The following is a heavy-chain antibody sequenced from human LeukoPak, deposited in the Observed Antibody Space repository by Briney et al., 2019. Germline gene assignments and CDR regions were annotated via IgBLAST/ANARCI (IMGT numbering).Heavy chain of an antibody. D-gene: IGHD3-22*01. CDR1: GYTFTSYG. V-gene: IGHV1-18*01. CDR3: ARNVGEYYYDSSGYYNY. CDR2: ISAYNGNT. J-gene: IGHJ4*02. Sequence: GASVKVSCKASGYTFTSYGISWVRQAPGQGREWMGWISAYNGNTNYAQKLQGRVTMTTDTSTSTAYMELRSLRSDDTAVYYCARNVGEYYYDSSGYYNYWGQGTLVTVSS.